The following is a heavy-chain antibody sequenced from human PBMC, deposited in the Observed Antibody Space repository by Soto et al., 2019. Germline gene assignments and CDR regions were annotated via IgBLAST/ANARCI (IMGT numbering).Heavy chain of an antibody. CDR2: IYHSGST. Sequence: SETLSLTCAVSGGSISSSNWWSWVRQPPGKGLEWIGEIYHSGSTNYNPSLKSRVTISVDKSKNQFSLKLSSVTAADTAVYYCARDSTVGATTLDYWGQGTLVTVSS. CDR3: ARDSTVGATTLDY. J-gene: IGHJ4*02. V-gene: IGHV4-4*02. CDR1: GGSISSSNW. D-gene: IGHD1-26*01.